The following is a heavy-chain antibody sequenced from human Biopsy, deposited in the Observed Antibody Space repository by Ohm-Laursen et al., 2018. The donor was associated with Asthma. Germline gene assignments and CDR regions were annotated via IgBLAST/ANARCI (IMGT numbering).Heavy chain of an antibody. CDR1: GYTFTSYG. Sequence: ASVKVSCNASGYTFTSYGISWVRQAPGQGLEWMGWISAYNGNTNYAQKLQGRVTMTTDTSTSTAYMELSSLRSEDTAVYYCARAGALIVGATMGYWGQGTLVTVSS. J-gene: IGHJ4*02. CDR3: ARAGALIVGATMGY. D-gene: IGHD1-26*01. V-gene: IGHV1-18*04. CDR2: ISAYNGNT.